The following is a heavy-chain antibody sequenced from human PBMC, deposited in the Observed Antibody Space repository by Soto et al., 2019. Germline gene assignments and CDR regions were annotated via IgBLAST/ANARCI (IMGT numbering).Heavy chain of an antibody. J-gene: IGHJ4*02. CDR1: GGSFNSYA. V-gene: IGHV1-69*02. CDR2: IIPVLGLT. Sequence: QVQLVQSGAEVKKPGSSVTVSCKASGGSFNSYAISWVRQAPGQGLEWMGRIIPVLGLTNYAEKFQGRFTITADTADKSTTVAYMELTSLRSEDTALYYCASAFQLQAYWGQGTLVTVSS. D-gene: IGHD1-1*01. CDR3: ASAFQLQAY.